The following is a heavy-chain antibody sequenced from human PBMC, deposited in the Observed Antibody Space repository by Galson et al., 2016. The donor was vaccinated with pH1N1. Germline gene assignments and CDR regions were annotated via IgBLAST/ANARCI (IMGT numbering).Heavy chain of an antibody. CDR2: ISGSGGYT. CDR3: ARDNLRGSGSPDASDV. V-gene: IGHV3-23*01. J-gene: IGHJ3*01. Sequence: SLRLSCAASGFTFSSYAMSWVRQAPGKGLEWVSAISGSGGYTYFADSAQGRFTISRDNSKNTLYLQMNTLRAEDTAAYYCARDNLRGSGSPDASDVWGQGTMVTVSS. CDR1: GFTFSSYA. D-gene: IGHD3-10*02.